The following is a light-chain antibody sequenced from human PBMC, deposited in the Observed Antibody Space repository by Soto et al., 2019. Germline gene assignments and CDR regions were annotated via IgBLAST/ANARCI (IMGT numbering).Light chain of an antibody. CDR2: ENN. CDR3: GTWDNSLTVWV. Sequence: QSELTQPPSVSAAPGQKVTISCSGSSSNIGNNYVSWYQNLPGTAPKLLIYENNKRPSGIPDRFSGSKSGTSATLGITGLQTGDGATYYCGTWDNSLTVWVFGGGTQLTVL. J-gene: IGLJ3*02. CDR1: SSNIGNNY. V-gene: IGLV1-51*02.